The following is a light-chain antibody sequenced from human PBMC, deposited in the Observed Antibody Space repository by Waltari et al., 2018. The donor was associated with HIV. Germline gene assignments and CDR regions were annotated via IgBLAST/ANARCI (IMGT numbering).Light chain of an antibody. CDR3: QVWDTNTDQYVI. CDR1: NIGSKS. V-gene: IGLV3-21*01. Sequence: GKTARITCGGQNIGSKSVNWYQQQPGQAPVMVIYHDTDRPSGIPDRFSGSNSEDTATLTIRRVEAGDEADYYCQVWDTNTDQYVIFGGGTNLAV. CDR2: HDT. J-gene: IGLJ2*01.